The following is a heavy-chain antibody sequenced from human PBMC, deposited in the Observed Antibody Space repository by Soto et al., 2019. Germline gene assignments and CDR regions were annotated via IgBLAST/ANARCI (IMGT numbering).Heavy chain of an antibody. CDR1: GFTLSAYD. Sequence: EVQLVESGGGLVQPGGSLRLSCAASGFTLSAYDMDWVRQAPGKGLEWVGLFRDNAQGYSTAYAASVKGTFTTSRDESKNSVYLHMNSLKTEDTVVYYFVSAAYIFDRCSSTRCFDYWGQGTLVTVPS. CDR2: FRDNAQGYST. D-gene: IGHD2-15*01. J-gene: IGHJ4*02. CDR3: VSAAYIFDRCSSTRCFDY. V-gene: IGHV3-72*01.